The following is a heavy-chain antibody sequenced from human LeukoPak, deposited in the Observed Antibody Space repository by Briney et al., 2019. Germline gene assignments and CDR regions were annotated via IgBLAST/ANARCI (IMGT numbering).Heavy chain of an antibody. CDR3: ARVEVGATDWFDP. CDR1: GASISSTSYY. D-gene: IGHD1-26*01. Sequence: SETLSLTCTVSGASISSTSYYWSWIRQPAGKGLEWIGRIYTSGSTNYNPSLKSRVTISVDTSKNQFSLKLSSVTAADTAVYYCARVEVGATDWFDPWGQGTLVTVSS. V-gene: IGHV4-61*02. J-gene: IGHJ5*02. CDR2: IYTSGST.